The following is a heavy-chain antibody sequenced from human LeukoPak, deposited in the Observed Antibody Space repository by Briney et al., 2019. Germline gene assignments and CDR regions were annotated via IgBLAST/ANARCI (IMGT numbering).Heavy chain of an antibody. J-gene: IGHJ5*02. D-gene: IGHD5-18*01. CDR3: ARRPGGNTYGYWFDP. V-gene: IGHV4-39*01. Sequence: GSLRLSCAASGFTFTDYYMTWIRQPPGKGLEWIGSIYYSGRTYYNPSLKSRVTISVDTSKNEFSLKLSSVTAADTAVYYCARRPGGNTYGYWFDPWGQGTLVTVSS. CDR2: IYYSGRT. CDR1: GFTFTDYY.